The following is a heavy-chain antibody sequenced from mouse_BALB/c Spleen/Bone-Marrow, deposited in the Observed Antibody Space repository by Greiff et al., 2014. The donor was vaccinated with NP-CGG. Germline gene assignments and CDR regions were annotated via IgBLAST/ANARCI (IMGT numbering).Heavy chain of an antibody. J-gene: IGHJ2*01. V-gene: IGHV1-80*01. CDR3: ARSRGYYVDY. CDR1: GYAFSSYW. Sequence: LKESGAELVRPGSSVKISCKASGYAFSSYWMNWVKQRPGQGLEWIGQIYPGDGDTNYNGKFKGKATLTADKSSSTAYMQLSSLTSEDSAVYFCARSRGYYVDYWGQGTTLTVSS. CDR2: IYPGDGDT.